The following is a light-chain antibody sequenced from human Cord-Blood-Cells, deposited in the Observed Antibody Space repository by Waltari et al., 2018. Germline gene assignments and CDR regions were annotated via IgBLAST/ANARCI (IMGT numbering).Light chain of an antibody. Sequence: QSVLTQPPSVSGAPGQRVTISCTGSSSNLGAGYDVPWSQQLPGTAPKLLIYGNSNRPSGVPDRFSGSKSGTSASLAITGLQAEDEADYYCQSYDSSLSGSVFGGGTKLTVL. CDR1: SSNLGAGYD. J-gene: IGLJ2*01. CDR2: GNS. CDR3: QSYDSSLSGSV. V-gene: IGLV1-40*01.